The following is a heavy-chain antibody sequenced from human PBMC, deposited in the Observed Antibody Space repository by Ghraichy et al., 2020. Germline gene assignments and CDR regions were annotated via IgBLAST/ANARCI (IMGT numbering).Heavy chain of an antibody. J-gene: IGHJ4*02. V-gene: IGHV1-8*02. CDR1: GYTFTSYD. D-gene: IGHD2-2*01. CDR3: ARGSPLRSSTSCGLDY. Sequence: ASVKVSCKASGYTFTSYDINWVRQATGQGLEWMGWMNPNSGNTGYAQKFQGRVIMTRNTSISTAYMELSSLRSEDTAVYYCARGSPLRSSTSCGLDYWGQGTLVTVSS. CDR2: MNPNSGNT.